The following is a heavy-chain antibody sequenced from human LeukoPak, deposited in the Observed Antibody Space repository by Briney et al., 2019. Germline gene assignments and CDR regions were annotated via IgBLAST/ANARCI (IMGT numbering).Heavy chain of an antibody. D-gene: IGHD5-18*01. CDR1: GFTFSSYA. V-gene: IGHV3-7*03. Sequence: QSGGSLRLSCAASGFTFSSYAMHWVRQAPGKGLEWVAIIKQDGSEKYYVDSVKGRFTISRDNAKNSLYLQMNSLRVEDTAVYYCTRDWDTPMGGGFCFEYWGQGALVTVSS. J-gene: IGHJ4*02. CDR3: TRDWDTPMGGGFCFEY. CDR2: IKQDGSEK.